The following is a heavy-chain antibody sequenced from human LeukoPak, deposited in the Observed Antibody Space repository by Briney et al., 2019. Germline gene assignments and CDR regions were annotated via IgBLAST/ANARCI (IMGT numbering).Heavy chain of an antibody. V-gene: IGHV4-59*08. D-gene: IGHD1-26*01. J-gene: IGHJ4*02. CDR3: ARQGAAYYFDS. CDR2: IYYSGST. Sequence: PSETLSLTCPVSGGSISSYYWSWIRQPPGKGLEWIGYIYYSGSTNYNPSLKSRVTISVDTSKNQFSLKLSSVTAADTAVYYCARQGAAYYFDSWGQGLLVTVSS. CDR1: GGSISSYY.